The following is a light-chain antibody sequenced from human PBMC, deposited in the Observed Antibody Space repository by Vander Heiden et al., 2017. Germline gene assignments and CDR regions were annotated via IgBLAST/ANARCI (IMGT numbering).Light chain of an antibody. CDR3: SSYAGTVSVL. CDR1: SSDVGTYNL. V-gene: IGLV2-23*02. J-gene: IGLJ2*01. Sequence: QSALTQPASLSGSPGQSITISCTGTSSDVGTYNLVSWYQQFPGKAPKLIIYEVNKWPSGVSNRFSGSKSGNTASLTISGLQAEDEADYYCSSYAGTVSVLFGGGTKLTVL. CDR2: EVN.